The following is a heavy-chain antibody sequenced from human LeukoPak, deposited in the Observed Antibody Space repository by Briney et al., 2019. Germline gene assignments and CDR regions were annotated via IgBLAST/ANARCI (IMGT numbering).Heavy chain of an antibody. CDR1: GGSISGYY. J-gene: IGHJ2*01. D-gene: IGHD4-23*01. V-gene: IGHV4-59*01. Sequence: PSETLSLTCTVSGGSISGYYYNWIRQPPGKGLEWIVYIYYSGSTNYNPSLQSRVTISLDTSKNQFSLKLSSVTTADTAVYYCARSVVTLYWYFDLWGRGTLVTVSS. CDR3: ARSVVTLYWYFDL. CDR2: IYYSGST.